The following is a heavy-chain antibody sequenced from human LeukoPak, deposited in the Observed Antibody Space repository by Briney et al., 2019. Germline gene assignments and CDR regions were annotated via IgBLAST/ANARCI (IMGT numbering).Heavy chain of an antibody. CDR3: ARGSWYFDL. Sequence: SETLSLTCTVSGDSISSGTYYWSWIRQPAGKGLEWIGRIYTSGSTNYNPSLKSRVTISVDTSKNQFSLKLSSVTTADTAVYYCARGSWYFDLWGRGTLVTVSS. J-gene: IGHJ2*01. CDR2: IYTSGST. CDR1: GDSISSGTYY. D-gene: IGHD6-19*01. V-gene: IGHV4-61*02.